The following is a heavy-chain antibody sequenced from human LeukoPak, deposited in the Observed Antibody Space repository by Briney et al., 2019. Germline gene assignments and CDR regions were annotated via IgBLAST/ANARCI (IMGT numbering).Heavy chain of an antibody. Sequence: PGESLRLSCAASGFTFSSYWMSWVRQAPGKGLEWVANIKQDGSEKYYVDSVKGRFTISRDNAKNSLYLQMNSLRAEDTAVYYCARMGYCSSTSCPPLTRMDVWGQGTTVTVSS. CDR2: IKQDGSEK. J-gene: IGHJ6*02. D-gene: IGHD2-2*01. CDR3: ARMGYCSSTSCPPLTRMDV. V-gene: IGHV3-7*01. CDR1: GFTFSSYW.